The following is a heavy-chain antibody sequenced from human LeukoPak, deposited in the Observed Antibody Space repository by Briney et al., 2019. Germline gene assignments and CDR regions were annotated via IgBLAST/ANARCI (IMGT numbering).Heavy chain of an antibody. CDR1: GYTFTGYY. Sequence: ASVKVSCKASGYTFTGYYMHWVRQAPGQGLEWMGWINPNSGGTNYAQKFQGRVTMTRDTSISTAYMELSRLRSEDTAVYYCARIMVWSSTSCYDYWGQGTLVTVSS. CDR3: ARIMVWSSTSCYDY. D-gene: IGHD2-2*01. J-gene: IGHJ4*02. V-gene: IGHV1-2*02. CDR2: INPNSGGT.